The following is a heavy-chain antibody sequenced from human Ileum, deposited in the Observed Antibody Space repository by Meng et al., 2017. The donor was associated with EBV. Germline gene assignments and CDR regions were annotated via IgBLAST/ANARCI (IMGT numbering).Heavy chain of an antibody. V-gene: IGHV3-43*01. CDR3: AKEGGTMWFDS. Sequence: VEAGEVVVQPGESLRLSCEASGFTFDDYSMHWVRQAPGKGLEWVSLLNWNGDNTYYADSVKGRFTISRDNSKNSLYLQMDSLRIEDTAFYFCAKEGGTMWFDSWGQGTLVTVSS. D-gene: IGHD3-3*01. CDR2: LNWNGDNT. CDR1: GFTFDDYS. J-gene: IGHJ5*01.